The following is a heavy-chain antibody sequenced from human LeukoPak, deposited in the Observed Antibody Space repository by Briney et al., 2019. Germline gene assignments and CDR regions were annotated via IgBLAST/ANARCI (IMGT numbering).Heavy chain of an antibody. D-gene: IGHD3-10*01. Sequence: GGSLRLSCAASGFTFSSYGMHWVRQAPGKGLEWVAVIWYDGSNKYYADSVKGRFTISRDNSKDTLYLQMNSLRAEDTAVYYCARGRSDYYGSGSYDAFDIWGQGTMVTVSS. CDR2: IWYDGSNK. CDR3: ARGRSDYYGSGSYDAFDI. V-gene: IGHV3-33*01. CDR1: GFTFSSYG. J-gene: IGHJ3*02.